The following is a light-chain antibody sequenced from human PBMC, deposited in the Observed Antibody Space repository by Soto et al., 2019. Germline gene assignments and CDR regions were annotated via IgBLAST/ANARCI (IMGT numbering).Light chain of an antibody. CDR1: SGHTTYD. J-gene: IGLJ7*01. V-gene: IGLV4-69*01. CDR2: LNSGGSH. CDR3: QTWGTAIHAV. Sequence: QLVLTQSPSASASLGASVQLTCTLSSGHTTYDIAWHQQQPGKGPRFLMRLNSGGSHIKGDGIPDRFSGSSSGAERYLTISSLQSEDEAAYYCQTWGTAIHAVFGGGTQLTV.